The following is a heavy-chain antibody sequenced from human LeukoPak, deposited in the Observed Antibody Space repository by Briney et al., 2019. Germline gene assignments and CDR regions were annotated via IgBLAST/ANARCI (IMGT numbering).Heavy chain of an antibody. CDR3: ARGSWELLH. D-gene: IGHD1-26*01. Sequence: ASVKVSCKASGYTFTSYDINWVRQATGQGLGWMGWMNPNSGNAGYAQKFQGRVTITRNTSISTAYMELSSLRSEDTAVYYCARGSWELLHWGQGTLVTVSS. CDR2: MNPNSGNA. V-gene: IGHV1-8*03. CDR1: GYTFTSYD. J-gene: IGHJ4*02.